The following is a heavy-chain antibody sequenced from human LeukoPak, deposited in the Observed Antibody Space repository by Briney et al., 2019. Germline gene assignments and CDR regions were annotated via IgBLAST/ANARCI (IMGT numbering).Heavy chain of an antibody. J-gene: IGHJ4*02. CDR3: ARDPDVFGSGSYYY. D-gene: IGHD1-26*01. CDR1: GGTFSSYA. Sequence: SVKVSCKACGGTFSSYAISWVRQAPGQGLEWMGGIIPIFGTANYAQKFQGRVTITTDESTSTAYMELSSLRSEDTAVYYCARDPDVFGSGSYYYWGQGTLVTVSS. V-gene: IGHV1-69*05. CDR2: IIPIFGTA.